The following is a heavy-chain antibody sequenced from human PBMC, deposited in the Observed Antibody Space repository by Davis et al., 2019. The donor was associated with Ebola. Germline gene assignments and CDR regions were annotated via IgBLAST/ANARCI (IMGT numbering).Heavy chain of an antibody. CDR1: GGSISSRSYY. D-gene: IGHD4-17*01. CDR2: IYYSGST. V-gene: IGHV4-39*07. Sequence: SETLSLTCTVSGGSISSRSYYWGWIRQPPGKGLEWIGSIYYSGSTYYNPSLKSRVTISVDTSKNQFSLKLNSVTAADTAIYYCARGDDDYGDVFDYWGQGTLVTVSS. CDR3: ARGDDDYGDVFDY. J-gene: IGHJ4*02.